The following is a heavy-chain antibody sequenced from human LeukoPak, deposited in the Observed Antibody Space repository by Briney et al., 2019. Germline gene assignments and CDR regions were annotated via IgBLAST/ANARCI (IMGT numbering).Heavy chain of an antibody. CDR3: ARDSITIFGVPLHWFDP. J-gene: IGHJ5*02. D-gene: IGHD3-3*01. Sequence: ASVKVSCKASGYTFTSYAMHWVRQAPGQRLEWMGWINAGNGNTKYSQKFQGRVTITRDTSASTAYMELSSLRSEDTAVYYCARDSITIFGVPLHWFDPWGQGTLVTVSS. CDR2: INAGNGNT. V-gene: IGHV1-3*01. CDR1: GYTFTSYA.